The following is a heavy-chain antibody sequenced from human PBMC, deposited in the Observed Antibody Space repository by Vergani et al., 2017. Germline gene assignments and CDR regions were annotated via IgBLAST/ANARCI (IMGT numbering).Heavy chain of an antibody. D-gene: IGHD3-22*01. J-gene: IGHJ6*03. CDR3: ASMAPDYYDSSGHRYYYYYMDV. CDR1: GGSLSGYY. V-gene: IGHV4-34*01. Sequence: QVQLQQWGPGLLKPSETLSLTCAVYGGSLSGYYWSWIRLAPGKGLEWIGEINHSGTINYNPTLKSPSNVSIDTSRDHFSLKLSSVTAADTAVYYCASMAPDYYDSSGHRYYYYYMDVWGKGTTVTVSS. CDR2: INHSGTI.